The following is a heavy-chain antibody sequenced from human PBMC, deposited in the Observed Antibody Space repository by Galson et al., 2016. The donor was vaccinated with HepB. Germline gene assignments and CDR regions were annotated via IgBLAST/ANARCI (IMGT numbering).Heavy chain of an antibody. V-gene: IGHV3-23*01. J-gene: IGHJ3*01. CDR2: ISGSGVGT. CDR1: GFTFGSYA. CDR3: AKDRGDYIWGTYRYTLDAFDV. Sequence: SLRLSCAGSGFTFGSYAMNWVRQAPGKGLEWVSTISGSGVGTNYADSVKGRFTISRDNAKNSLYLQMNSLRAEDTAIYYCAKDRGDYIWGTYRYTLDAFDVWGQGTMVAVSS. D-gene: IGHD3-16*02.